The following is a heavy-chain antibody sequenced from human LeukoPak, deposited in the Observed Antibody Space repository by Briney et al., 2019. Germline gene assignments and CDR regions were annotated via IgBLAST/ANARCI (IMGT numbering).Heavy chain of an antibody. CDR3: ARLRRVGATPFDY. CDR1: GFTFSSYS. V-gene: IGHV3-48*01. D-gene: IGHD1-26*01. Sequence: GGSLRLSCAASGFTFSSYSMNWVRQAPGKGLEWVSYLGSSDITIYYADSVKGRFTISRDNAKNSLYLQMNSLGAEDTAVYYCARLRRVGATPFDYWGQGTLVTVSS. J-gene: IGHJ4*02. CDR2: LGSSDITI.